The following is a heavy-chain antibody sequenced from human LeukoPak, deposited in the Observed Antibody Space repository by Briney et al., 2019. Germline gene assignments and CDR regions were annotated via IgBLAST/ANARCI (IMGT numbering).Heavy chain of an antibody. D-gene: IGHD1-26*01. J-gene: IGHJ4*02. Sequence: TSETLSLTCTVSGGSISSYYWSWIRQPPGKGLEWIVDIYYSGSTNYNPSLKSRVTISVDTSKNQFSLRLSSVTAADTAVYYSARLASGSYGPLTPFDYWGQGTLVTVSS. CDR2: IYYSGST. CDR1: GGSISSYY. CDR3: ARLASGSYGPLTPFDY. V-gene: IGHV4-59*08.